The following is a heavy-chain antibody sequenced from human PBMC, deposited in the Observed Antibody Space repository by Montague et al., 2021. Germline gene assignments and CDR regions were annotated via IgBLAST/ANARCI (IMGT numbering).Heavy chain of an antibody. CDR1: GDSIGSSSYY. CDR2: VFFSGLT. CDR3: AREGGPRNVVENFDS. Sequence: SETLSLTCSVSGDSIGSSSYYWGWVRQPPGKGLEWIGNVFFSGLTYSSPSLRSRGTISVDTSTNHFSLKLTSVTASDTAVYFCAREGGPRNVVENFDSWGQGTLVTVSS. D-gene: IGHD1-14*01. J-gene: IGHJ4*02. V-gene: IGHV4-39*02.